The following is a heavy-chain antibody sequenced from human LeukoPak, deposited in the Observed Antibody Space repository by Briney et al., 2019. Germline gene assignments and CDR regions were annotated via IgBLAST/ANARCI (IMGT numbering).Heavy chain of an antibody. D-gene: IGHD3-22*01. Sequence: PGGSLRLSCAVSGSIFSSYAMSWVRQAPGKGLEWVSVISGSGGLTYYADSVKGRFTISRDNSKNTLYLQMNSLRADDTAVYYCAKKVRLSSSGGDYWGQGTLVIVSS. V-gene: IGHV3-23*01. CDR1: GSIFSSYA. CDR3: AKKVRLSSSGGDY. CDR2: ISGSGGLT. J-gene: IGHJ4*02.